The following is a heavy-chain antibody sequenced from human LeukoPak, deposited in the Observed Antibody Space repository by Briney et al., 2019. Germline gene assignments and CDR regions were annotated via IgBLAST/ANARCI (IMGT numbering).Heavy chain of an antibody. Sequence: PGGSLRLSCAASGFSFSTYGFHWVRQAPGKGLEWVTFIRFDGGKKNYADSVKGRFAISRDNSKNTVYLQMNSLRAEDTAVYYCARVRSYGYQSVRGYYYCMDVWGKGTTVTVSS. CDR2: IRFDGGKK. D-gene: IGHD5-18*01. V-gene: IGHV3-30*02. CDR3: ARVRSYGYQSVRGYYYCMDV. CDR1: GFSFSTYG. J-gene: IGHJ6*03.